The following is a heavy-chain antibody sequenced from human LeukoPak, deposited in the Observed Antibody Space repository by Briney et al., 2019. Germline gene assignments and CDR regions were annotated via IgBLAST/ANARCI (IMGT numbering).Heavy chain of an antibody. Sequence: SETLSLTCTVSGGSISSSSYYWGWVRQPPGKGLEWIGSIYYSGSTYYNPSLKSRVTISVDTSKNQFSLKLSSVTAADTAVYYCARQLGYCSSTSCYADKVDYWGQGTLVTVSS. CDR3: ARQLGYCSSTSCYADKVDY. V-gene: IGHV4-39*01. CDR1: GGSISSSSYY. CDR2: IYYSGST. D-gene: IGHD2-2*01. J-gene: IGHJ4*02.